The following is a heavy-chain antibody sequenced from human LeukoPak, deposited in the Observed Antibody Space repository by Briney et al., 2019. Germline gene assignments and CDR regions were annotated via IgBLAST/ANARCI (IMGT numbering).Heavy chain of an antibody. Sequence: GGSLRLSCTASGFTFNNYAMHWVRQAPGQGLEYVSTISSYGGTTYYANSVKGRFTISRDNSKNTLYLQMGSLRVEDMAVYYCARGVAPSRYWGQGTLVTVSS. CDR2: ISSYGGTT. CDR3: ARGVAPSRY. V-gene: IGHV3-64*01. CDR1: GFTFNNYA. J-gene: IGHJ4*02. D-gene: IGHD3-3*01.